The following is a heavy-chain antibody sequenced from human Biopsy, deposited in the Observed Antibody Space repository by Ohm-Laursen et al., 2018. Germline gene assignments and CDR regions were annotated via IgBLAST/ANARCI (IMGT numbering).Heavy chain of an antibody. V-gene: IGHV4-59*01. D-gene: IGHD3-3*01. CDR1: GESMGTYY. CDR2: IYYSGTT. CDR3: ARVRGGFLEWFDY. J-gene: IGHJ5*01. Sequence: GTLSLTCTVSGESMGTYYWTWIRQPPGKGLEWIASIYYSGTTNKNPSLKSRVTITVDTSKRQFYLELSSVTAADTAIYYCARVRGGFLEWFDYWGQGTLITVSS.